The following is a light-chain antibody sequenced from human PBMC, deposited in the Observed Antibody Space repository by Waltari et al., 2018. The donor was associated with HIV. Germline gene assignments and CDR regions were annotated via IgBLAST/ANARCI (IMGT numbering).Light chain of an antibody. CDR2: NNN. Sequence: QSVLTQPPSASGTPGQRVTISCSGSSSNIGSNTVSWYQQLPGTAPKLLISNNNAPPSGVPDRFSGSTSGTSASLAISGLQSESEADYYCAAWDDSLNGVVFGGGTKLTVL. CDR3: AAWDDSLNGVV. V-gene: IGLV1-44*01. CDR1: SSNIGSNT. J-gene: IGLJ2*01.